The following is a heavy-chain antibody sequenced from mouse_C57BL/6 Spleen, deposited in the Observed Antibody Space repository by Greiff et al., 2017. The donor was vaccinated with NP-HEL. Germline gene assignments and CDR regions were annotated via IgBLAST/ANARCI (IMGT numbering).Heavy chain of an antibody. Sequence: VQLQESGAELVKPGASVKISCKASGYAFSSYWMNWVKQRPGKGLEWIGQIYPGDGDTNYNGKFKGKATLTADKSSSTAYMQLSSLTSEDSAVYFCAISGDGYYEGGAMDYWGQGTSVTVSS. CDR1: GYAFSSYW. CDR2: IYPGDGDT. V-gene: IGHV1-80*01. J-gene: IGHJ4*01. CDR3: AISGDGYYEGGAMDY. D-gene: IGHD2-3*01.